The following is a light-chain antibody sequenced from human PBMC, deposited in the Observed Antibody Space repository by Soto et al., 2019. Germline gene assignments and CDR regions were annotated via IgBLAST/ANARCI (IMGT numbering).Light chain of an antibody. J-gene: IGKJ1*01. V-gene: IGKV3-20*01. Sequence: EIVLTQSPGTLSLSPGERATLSCRASQSVGGSYLAWFQQKPGQAPGLLIYVPSTRATGVPDRFSGSGSATDFSLTINRLEPEDFAVYYCQHYGSSPWTFGQGTKVEIK. CDR1: QSVGGSY. CDR2: VPS. CDR3: QHYGSSPWT.